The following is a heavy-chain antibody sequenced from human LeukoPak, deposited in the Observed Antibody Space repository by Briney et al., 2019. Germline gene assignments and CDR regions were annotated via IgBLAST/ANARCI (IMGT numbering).Heavy chain of an antibody. CDR2: IYHSGST. D-gene: IGHD2-2*01. J-gene: IGHJ6*02. Sequence: SQTLSLTCAVSGGSISSGGYSWSWIRQPPGKGLEWIAYIYHSGSTYYNPSLKGRVTISVDRPKNQFSLKLSSVTAADTAVYYCARSSTSRKNYYYYGMDVWGQGTTVTVSS. CDR3: ARSSTSRKNYYYYGMDV. CDR1: GGSISSGGYS. V-gene: IGHV4-30-2*01.